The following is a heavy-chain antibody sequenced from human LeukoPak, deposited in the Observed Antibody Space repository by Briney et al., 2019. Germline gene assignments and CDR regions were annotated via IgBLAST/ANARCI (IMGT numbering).Heavy chain of an antibody. D-gene: IGHD2-2*01. CDR1: GFTFSSYA. CDR3: ARDSCSSTSCYFDY. V-gene: IGHV3-64*01. J-gene: IGHJ4*02. CDR2: ISSNGGST. Sequence: PGGSLRLSCAASGFTFSSYAMHWVRQAPGKGLEYVSAISSNGGSTYYANSVKGRFTISRDNSKNTLYLQMGSLRAEDMAVYYCARDSCSSTSCYFDYWGQGTLVTVSS.